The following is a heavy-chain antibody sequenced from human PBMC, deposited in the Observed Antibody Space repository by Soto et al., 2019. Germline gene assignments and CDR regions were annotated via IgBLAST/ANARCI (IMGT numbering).Heavy chain of an antibody. Sequence: ASVKVSCKVSGYTFTSYAMHWVRQAPGQRLEWMGWINAGNGNTKYSQKFQGRVTITRDTSARIAYMELSSLRSEDTAVYYCARGLRYSYGLFDYWGQGTLVTVSS. CDR2: INAGNGNT. V-gene: IGHV1-3*01. D-gene: IGHD5-18*01. J-gene: IGHJ4*02. CDR1: GYTFTSYA. CDR3: ARGLRYSYGLFDY.